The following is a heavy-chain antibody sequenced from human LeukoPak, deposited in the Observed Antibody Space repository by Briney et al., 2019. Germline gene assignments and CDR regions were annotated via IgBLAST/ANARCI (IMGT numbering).Heavy chain of an antibody. Sequence: GASVKVSCKASGYTFTGYYMHWVRQAPGQGLEGMGWINPNSGGTNYAQKFQGRVTMTRDTSISTAYMELSRLRSDDTAVYYCARDRVLLWFGERAYGMDVWGQGTTVTVSS. D-gene: IGHD3-10*01. V-gene: IGHV1-2*02. J-gene: IGHJ6*02. CDR1: GYTFTGYY. CDR2: INPNSGGT. CDR3: ARDRVLLWFGERAYGMDV.